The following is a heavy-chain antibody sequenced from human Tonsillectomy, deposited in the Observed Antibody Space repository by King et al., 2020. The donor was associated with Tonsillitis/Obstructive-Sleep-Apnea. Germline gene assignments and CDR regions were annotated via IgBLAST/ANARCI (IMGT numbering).Heavy chain of an antibody. Sequence: VQLVESGGGLVQPGGSLRLSCAASGFTFSSYWMHWVRQAPGKGLVWVSRINSDGSSTRYADSVKGRFTISRDNAKNTLYLQMNSLRAEDTAVYYCARGVDYGDYGCGYWGQGTLVTVSS. J-gene: IGHJ4*02. CDR2: INSDGSST. V-gene: IGHV3-74*01. CDR3: ARGVDYGDYGCGY. D-gene: IGHD4-17*01. CDR1: GFTFSSYW.